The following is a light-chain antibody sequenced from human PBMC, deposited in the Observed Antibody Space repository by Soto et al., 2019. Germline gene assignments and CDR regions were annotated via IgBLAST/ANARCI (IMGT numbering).Light chain of an antibody. Sequence: QSVLTQSPSASASVGASVKLTCTLSSGPSSYAIAWHQQQPEKAPRYLMKLNSDGSHNKGDGIPDRFSGSSSGAEHYVTISNLQSEDEADYYCQTWGTGPHVVFGGGTKLTVL. V-gene: IGLV4-69*01. CDR2: LNSDGSH. CDR3: QTWGTGPHVV. J-gene: IGLJ2*01. CDR1: SGPSSYA.